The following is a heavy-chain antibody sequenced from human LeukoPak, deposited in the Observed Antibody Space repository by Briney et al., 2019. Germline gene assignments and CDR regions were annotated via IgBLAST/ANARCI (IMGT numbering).Heavy chain of an antibody. V-gene: IGHV3-30-3*01. CDR3: VREGSGCYFYYYYGLDV. D-gene: IGHD1-26*01. J-gene: IGHJ6*02. Sequence: GGSLRLSCAASGFTFFSNAMHWVRQAPGKGLEWVAVISYDGSNEYYADSVKGRFTISRDNSKNTVYLQMNSQRAEDTAVYYCVREGSGCYFYYYYGLDVWGQGTTVTVSS. CDR2: ISYDGSNE. CDR1: GFTFFSNA.